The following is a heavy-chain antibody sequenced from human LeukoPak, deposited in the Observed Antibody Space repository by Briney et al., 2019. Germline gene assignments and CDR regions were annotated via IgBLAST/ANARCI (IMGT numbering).Heavy chain of an antibody. Sequence: PSETLSPTCIVSGGSISSSEYYWGWIRQPPGKGLEWIASINYSGRTYYNVSLKSRVTISVDASKNQFSLQLSSVTAADTAVFYCARRGSGKDWFDPWGQGTLVTVSS. D-gene: IGHD3-16*01. CDR2: INYSGRT. CDR3: ARRGSGKDWFDP. J-gene: IGHJ5*02. V-gene: IGHV4-39*01. CDR1: GGSISSSEYY.